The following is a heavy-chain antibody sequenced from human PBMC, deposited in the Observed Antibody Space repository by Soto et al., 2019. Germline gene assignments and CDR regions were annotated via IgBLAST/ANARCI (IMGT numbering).Heavy chain of an antibody. J-gene: IGHJ4*02. V-gene: IGHV6-1*01. CDR1: GDSVSSNIVT. Sequence: SQTLSLTCAISGDSVSSNIVTWDWIRQSPSRGLEWLGRTYYRSQWFNDYAVSVKSRMTINADTSKNQFSLQLNYVTPEDTAVYYCARVQRPAYFDYWGQGTPVTVSS. CDR3: ARVQRPAYFDY. CDR2: TYYRSQWFN.